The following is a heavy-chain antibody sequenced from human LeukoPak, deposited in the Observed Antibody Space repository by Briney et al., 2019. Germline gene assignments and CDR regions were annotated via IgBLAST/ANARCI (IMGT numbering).Heavy chain of an antibody. CDR1: GFTFSGYW. CDR3: ARDLWFGEWTDY. CDR2: IKQDGSEK. V-gene: IGHV3-7*01. J-gene: IGHJ4*02. D-gene: IGHD3-10*01. Sequence: GGSLRLSCAASGFTFSGYWMSWVRQAPGKGLEWVANIKQDGSEKFYVDSVKGRFTISRDNTKNSLYLQMHSLRADDTALYYCARDLWFGEWTDYWGQGTLVTVSS.